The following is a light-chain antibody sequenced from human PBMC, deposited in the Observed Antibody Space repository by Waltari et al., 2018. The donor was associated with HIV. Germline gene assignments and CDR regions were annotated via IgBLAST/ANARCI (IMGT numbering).Light chain of an antibody. Sequence: QSVLTQPPSVSGAPGQRVTISCTGSRSTIGAGYDVQWYQQLPGTAPKLLIYTNSDRPSGVPDRFSGSKSGTSASLAITGLQAEDEADYYCQSFDSRLSGWVFGGGTKLTVL. CDR2: TNS. V-gene: IGLV1-40*01. CDR3: QSFDSRLSGWV. CDR1: RSTIGAGYD. J-gene: IGLJ3*02.